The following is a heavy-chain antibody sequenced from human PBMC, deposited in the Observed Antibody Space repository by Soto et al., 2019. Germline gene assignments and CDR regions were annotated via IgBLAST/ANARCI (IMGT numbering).Heavy chain of an antibody. CDR1: GGIFSSHA. CDR2: ILTIFGTT. V-gene: IGHV1-69*01. D-gene: IGHD5-18*01. CDR3: ATGGRGYSSAPRFYFDY. Sequence: QVQLVQSGAEVKKPGSAVKVSCQASGGIFSSHAISWVRQAPGQGLEWMGGILTIFGTTNDAQNFQGSATITADESTSTAYMELSSLKAEDTAFYYCATGGRGYSSAPRFYFDYWGQGTLVTVSS. J-gene: IGHJ4*02.